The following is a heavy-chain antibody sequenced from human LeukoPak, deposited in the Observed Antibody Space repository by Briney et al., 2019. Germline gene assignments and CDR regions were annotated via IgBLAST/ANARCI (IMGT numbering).Heavy chain of an antibody. V-gene: IGHV4-34*01. CDR1: GGSFSGYY. D-gene: IGHD5-12*01. CDR3: ARVKYSGYDGFRRRYFDY. Sequence: SETLSLTCAVYGGSFSGYYWSWIRQPPGKGLEWIGEINHSGSTNYNPSLKSRVTISVDTSKNQFSLKLSSVTAADTAVYYRARVKYSGYDGFRRRYFDYWGQGTLVTVSS. J-gene: IGHJ4*02. CDR2: INHSGST.